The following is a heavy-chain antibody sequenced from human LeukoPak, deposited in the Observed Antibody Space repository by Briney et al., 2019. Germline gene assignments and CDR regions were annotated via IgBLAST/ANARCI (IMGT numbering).Heavy chain of an antibody. D-gene: IGHD2-2*01. Sequence: SETLSLTCAVYGGSFSGYYWSWIRQPPGQGLEWIGYTQSSGITDYNPSLKSRVTISKDTSKNHFSLGLSSVTAADTALYYCATNAGPAPHDAFDIWGQGTMVTVSS. J-gene: IGHJ3*02. CDR2: TQSSGIT. V-gene: IGHV4-4*08. CDR3: ATNAGPAPHDAFDI. CDR1: GGSFSGYY.